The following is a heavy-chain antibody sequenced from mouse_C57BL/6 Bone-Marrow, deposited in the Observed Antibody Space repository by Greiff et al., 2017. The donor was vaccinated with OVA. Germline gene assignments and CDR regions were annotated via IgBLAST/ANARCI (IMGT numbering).Heavy chain of an antibody. CDR2: IDPETGGT. D-gene: IGHD1-1*01. CDR1: GYTFTDYE. J-gene: IGHJ2*01. V-gene: IGHV1-15*01. Sequence: QVHVKQSGAELVRPGASVTLSCKASGYTFTDYEMHWVKQTPVHGLEWIGAIDPETGGTAYNQKFKGKAILTADNASSTVYMELRSLTSEDSAVYYCTRYGDYWGQGTTLTGSS. CDR3: TRYGDY.